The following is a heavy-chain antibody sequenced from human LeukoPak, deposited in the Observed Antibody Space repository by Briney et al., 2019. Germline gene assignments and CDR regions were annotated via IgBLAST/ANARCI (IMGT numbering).Heavy chain of an antibody. J-gene: IGHJ3*02. CDR3: ARGPYSYDSSGAFDI. D-gene: IGHD3-22*01. CDR2: IYYSGSP. Sequence: PSETLSLTCTVSGGSISSSSYYWGWIRQPPGKGLEWIGSIYYSGSPYYNPSLKSRVTISVDTSKNQFSLKLSSVTAADTAVYFCARGPYSYDSSGAFDIWGQGTMVTVSS. CDR1: GGSISSSSYY. V-gene: IGHV4-39*01.